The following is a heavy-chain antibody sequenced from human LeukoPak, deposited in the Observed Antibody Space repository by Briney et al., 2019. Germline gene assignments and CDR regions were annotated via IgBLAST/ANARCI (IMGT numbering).Heavy chain of an antibody. V-gene: IGHV3-21*01. CDR3: ARGGWGTAAAGFIYVFDY. Sequence: PGGSLKLSCAASGFTFSSYHMNWVRQAPGKGLEWVSYISSSSSYIYHADSVKGRFTISRDNAKNSLHLQMNSLRAEDTAVYYCARGGWGTAAAGFIYVFDYWGQGTLVTVSS. J-gene: IGHJ4*02. CDR1: GFTFSSYH. D-gene: IGHD6-13*01. CDR2: ISSSSSYI.